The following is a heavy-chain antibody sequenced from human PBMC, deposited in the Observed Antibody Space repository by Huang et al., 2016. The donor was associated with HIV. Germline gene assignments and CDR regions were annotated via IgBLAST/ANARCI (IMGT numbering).Heavy chain of an antibody. CDR3: VRETRYGDYGLRHYYYYMDV. CDR2: MNPKSGHT. V-gene: IGHV1-8*01. D-gene: IGHD4-17*01. Sequence: QVQLVQSGAEVKTPGASVKVSCKASGYTFSSHDTNGVREAPGQGLEWMGWMNPKSGHTGYAQKFQGRVNITRSTSITTADMELSSLRSADTAVYYCVRETRYGDYGLRHYYYYMDVWGKGTTVTVSS. J-gene: IGHJ6*03. CDR1: GYTFSSHD.